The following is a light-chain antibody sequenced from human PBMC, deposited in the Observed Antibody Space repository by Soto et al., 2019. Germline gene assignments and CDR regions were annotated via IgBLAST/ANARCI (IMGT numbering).Light chain of an antibody. CDR3: QQRSNWPQIT. CDR1: QTVSTY. V-gene: IGKV3-11*01. Sequence: EIVLTQSPASLSLSPGERATLSCRASQTVSTYLAWYQHRPGQALRLLIYDASNRATGIPARFSGSGSGTDFTLTISSLEPEDFAVYYCQQRSNWPQITFGQGTRLEIK. J-gene: IGKJ5*01. CDR2: DAS.